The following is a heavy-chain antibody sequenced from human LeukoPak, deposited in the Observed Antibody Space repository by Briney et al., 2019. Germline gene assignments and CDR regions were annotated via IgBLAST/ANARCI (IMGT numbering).Heavy chain of an antibody. CDR2: IYPNNGAT. CDR3: ARDGPAQMVEFDY. J-gene: IGHJ4*02. D-gene: IGHD3-10*01. V-gene: IGHV1-2*02. Sequence: GDSVTVSCKASGYTFSGTGWYLYWLRQAPGQGLECMGWIYPNNGATAYAQKFQGRVAMTRDTSISTAYMELRRLRPDDTAVYYCARDGPAQMVEFDYWGQGTLVTVSS. CDR1: GYTFSGTGWY.